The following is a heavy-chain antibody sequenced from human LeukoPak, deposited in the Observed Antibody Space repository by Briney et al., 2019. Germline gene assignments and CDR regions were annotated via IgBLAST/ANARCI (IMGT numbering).Heavy chain of an antibody. V-gene: IGHV3-23*01. Sequence: GGSLRLSCVASGFTFSDYAMNWVRQAPGKGLEWVSTISGSGNSAYYADSVKGRFAISRDNSQSTLYLQVNNLRAEDTAVYYCAKQVREQWLVPDYWGQGTLVTVSS. D-gene: IGHD6-19*01. CDR2: ISGSGNSA. CDR1: GFTFSDYA. J-gene: IGHJ4*02. CDR3: AKQVREQWLVPDY.